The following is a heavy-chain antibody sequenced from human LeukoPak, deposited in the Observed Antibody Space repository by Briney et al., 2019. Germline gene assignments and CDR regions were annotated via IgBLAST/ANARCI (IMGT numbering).Heavy chain of an antibody. CDR1: GGSFSGYY. Sequence: PSETLSLTCAVYGGSFSGYYWSWIRQPPGKGLEWIGEINHSGSTNYNPSLKSRVTISVDTSKNQFSLKLSSVTAAGTAVYYCARGPTLTYYYDSSGYCCFDYWGQGTLVTVSS. D-gene: IGHD3-22*01. CDR3: ARGPTLTYYYDSSGYCCFDY. V-gene: IGHV4-34*01. CDR2: INHSGST. J-gene: IGHJ4*02.